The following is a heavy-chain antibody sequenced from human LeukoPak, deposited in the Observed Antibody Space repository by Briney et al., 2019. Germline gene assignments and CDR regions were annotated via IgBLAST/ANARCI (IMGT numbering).Heavy chain of an antibody. CDR1: GGSISSGSYY. V-gene: IGHV4-61*02. Sequence: PSETLSLTCTVSGGSISSGSYYWRWIRQPAGKGLEWIGRIYTSGSTNYNPSLKSRVTISVDTSKNQFSLKLSSVTAADTAVYYCAKGYCRGNSCYDDRGAFDYWGQGTLVTVSS. D-gene: IGHD2-2*01. J-gene: IGHJ4*02. CDR2: IYTSGST. CDR3: AKGYCRGNSCYDDRGAFDY.